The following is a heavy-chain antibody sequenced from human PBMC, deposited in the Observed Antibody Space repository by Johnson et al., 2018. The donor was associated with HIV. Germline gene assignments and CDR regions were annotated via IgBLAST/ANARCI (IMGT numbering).Heavy chain of an antibody. D-gene: IGHD6-13*01. V-gene: IGHV3-30*04. J-gene: IGHJ3*02. CDR3: ARDRRIVPGGTRAFDI. Sequence: QVQLVESGGGVVQPGRSLRLSCVASGFTFSSYAMHWVRQAPGKGLEWVAVIPLQGKNEDYADSVKGRFSVSRDNYKNTLYLQLDSLRADDTAVYYCARDRRIVPGGTRAFDIWGQGTAVIVSS. CDR2: IPLQGKNE. CDR1: GFTFSSYA.